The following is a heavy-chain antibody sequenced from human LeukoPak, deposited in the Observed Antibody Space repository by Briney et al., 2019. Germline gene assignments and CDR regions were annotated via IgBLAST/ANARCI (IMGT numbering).Heavy chain of an antibody. CDR1: GFTFSSFA. J-gene: IGHJ4*02. CDR2: ISGRDGST. D-gene: IGHD4-17*01. Sequence: GGSLRLSCAASGFTFSSFAMSWVRQAPGKGLEWVSAISGRDGSTYYADSVKGRFTISRDNSKNTLYLQMNSLRAEDTAVYYCARGLTVTLDYWGQGTLVTVSS. V-gene: IGHV3-23*01. CDR3: ARGLTVTLDY.